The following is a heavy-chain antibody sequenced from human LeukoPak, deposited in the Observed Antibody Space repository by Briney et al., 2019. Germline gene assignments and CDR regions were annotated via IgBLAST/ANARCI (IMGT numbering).Heavy chain of an antibody. CDR1: GGTFSSYA. Sequence: ASVKVSCKASGGTFSSYAISWVRQAPGQGLEWMGGIIPIFGTANYAQKFQGRVTITTDESTSTAYMELRSLRSEDTAVYYCARESCSSTSCYRQNWYNWFDPWGQGTLVTVSS. J-gene: IGHJ5*02. V-gene: IGHV1-69*05. CDR2: IIPIFGTA. CDR3: ARESCSSTSCYRQNWYNWFDP. D-gene: IGHD2-2*01.